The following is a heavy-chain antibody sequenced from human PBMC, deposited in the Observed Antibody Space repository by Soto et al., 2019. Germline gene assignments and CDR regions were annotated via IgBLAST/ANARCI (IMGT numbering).Heavy chain of an antibody. D-gene: IGHD3-3*01. Sequence: GGSLRLSCAASGFTFSSYAMSWVRQAPGKGLEWVSAISGSGGSTYYADSVKGRFTISRDNSKNTLYLQMNSLRAEDTAVYYCAKDRSPRAPILRFLEWLPNYFDDWGQGTLVTVSS. CDR3: AKDRSPRAPILRFLEWLPNYFDD. CDR2: ISGSGGST. CDR1: GFTFSSYA. V-gene: IGHV3-23*01. J-gene: IGHJ4*02.